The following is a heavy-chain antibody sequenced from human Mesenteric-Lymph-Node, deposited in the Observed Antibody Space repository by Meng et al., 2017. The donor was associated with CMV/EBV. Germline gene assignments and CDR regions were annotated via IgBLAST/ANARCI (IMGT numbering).Heavy chain of an antibody. D-gene: IGHD6-19*01. CDR2: MKPNSGNT. CDR1: GYTFTSFD. V-gene: IGHV1-8*02. Sequence: QEQLVQSGAEVKRPGASVKVSCKDSGYTFTSFDINWVRQATGQGPEWMGWMKPNSGNTGYAQKFQGRVTLTRDTSISTAYMELSSLRSEDTAVYYCARGPSYSSGFPDCWGQGTLVTVSS. CDR3: ARGPSYSSGFPDC. J-gene: IGHJ4*02.